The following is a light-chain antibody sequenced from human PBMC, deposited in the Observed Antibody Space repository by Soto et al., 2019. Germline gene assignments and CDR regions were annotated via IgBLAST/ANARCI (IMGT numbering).Light chain of an antibody. CDR3: QQYGSSPKYT. V-gene: IGKV3-20*01. CDR2: GAS. J-gene: IGKJ2*01. CDR1: QSVSSSY. Sequence: EIVLTQSPGTLSLSPGERATLSCRASQSVSSSYLAWYQQKPGQAPRLLIYGASSRATGIPDRFSGSGSGTDFTLTISRLEPEDFAVYYCQQYGSSPKYTFGQGTKVXIK.